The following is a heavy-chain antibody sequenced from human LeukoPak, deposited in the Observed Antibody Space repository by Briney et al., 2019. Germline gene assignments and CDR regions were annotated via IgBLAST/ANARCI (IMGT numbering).Heavy chain of an antibody. D-gene: IGHD6-13*01. CDR3: AKDAEHSSGWYPGN. V-gene: IGHV3-30*18. J-gene: IGHJ4*02. CDR2: ILFDGNNK. CDR1: GFTFSTYG. Sequence: GGSLRLSCAASGFTFSTYGMLWVRQAPGKGLEWVAVILFDGNNKYYADSVRGRFTISRDNSKNTLYLQMNSLRDEDTAVYYCAKDAEHSSGWYPGNWGQGTLVIVSS.